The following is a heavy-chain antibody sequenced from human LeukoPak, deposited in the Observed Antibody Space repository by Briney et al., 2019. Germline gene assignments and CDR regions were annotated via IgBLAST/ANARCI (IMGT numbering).Heavy chain of an antibody. CDR1: GGSFSGYY. Sequence: PSETLSLTCAVYGGSFSGYYWSWIRQPPGKGLEWIGEINHSGSTNYNPSLKSRVTISVDTSKNQFSLKLSSVTAADTAVYYCARTYIVVVLAATPAWFDPWGQGTLVTVSS. J-gene: IGHJ5*02. CDR3: ARTYIVVVLAATPAWFDP. CDR2: INHSGST. V-gene: IGHV4-34*01. D-gene: IGHD2-15*01.